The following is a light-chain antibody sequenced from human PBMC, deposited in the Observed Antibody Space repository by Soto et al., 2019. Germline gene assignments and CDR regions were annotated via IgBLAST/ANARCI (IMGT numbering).Light chain of an antibody. CDR3: QQSYSTPWT. Sequence: DIRLTQSASTLSGSLGDRVTITWRASQTISSWLAWYQQKKGKAPKPLIYKASTLKSGVPSRFSGSGYGTEFNLTISSLQTIDLATYYGQQSYSTPWTFGQGTKVDIK. CDR1: QTISSW. J-gene: IGKJ1*01. CDR2: KAS. V-gene: IGKV1-5*03.